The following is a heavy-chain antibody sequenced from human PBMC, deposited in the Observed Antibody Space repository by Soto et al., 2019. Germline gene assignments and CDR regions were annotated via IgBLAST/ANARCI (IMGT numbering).Heavy chain of an antibody. CDR2: INHSGST. D-gene: IGHD3-10*01. Sequence: SETLSLTCAVYGGSFSGYYWSWVRQPPGKGLEWIGEINHSGSTNYNPSLKSRVTISVDTSKNQFSLKLSSVTAADTAVYYCASALKRRGGYVSVRYYHYGMDVWGQGTTVTVS. J-gene: IGHJ6*02. CDR1: GGSFSGYY. CDR3: ASALKRRGGYVSVRYYHYGMDV. V-gene: IGHV4-34*01.